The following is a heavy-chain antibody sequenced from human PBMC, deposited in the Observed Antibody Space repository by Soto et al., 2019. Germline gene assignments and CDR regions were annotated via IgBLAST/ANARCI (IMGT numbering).Heavy chain of an antibody. CDR2: IIPHVAAA. D-gene: IGHD3-22*01. CDR3: GRAWTRGTTIVTDSNSDGREV. J-gene: IGHJ6*02. CDR1: GGTFSKYA. V-gene: IGHV1-69*01. Sequence: QVQLVQSGAEVKKPGSSVKVSCKASGGTFSKYAFSWVRQAPGQGLERMGGIIPHVAAAGYAQRFQGRVSINADQPTTKAQMELSSLVSYDTAISYCGRAWTRGTTIVTDSNSDGREVWGQGTTVTVSS.